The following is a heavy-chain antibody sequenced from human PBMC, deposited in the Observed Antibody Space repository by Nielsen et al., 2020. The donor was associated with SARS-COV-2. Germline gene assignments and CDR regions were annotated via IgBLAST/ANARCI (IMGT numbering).Heavy chain of an antibody. CDR2: ISSSSSYT. Sequence: GGSLSLSCAASGFTFSDYYMSWIRQAPGKGLEWVSYISSSSSYTNYADSVKGRFTISRDNAKNSLYLQMNSLRAEDTAVYYCARDSVDTAMATGTFDYWGQGTLVTVSS. V-gene: IGHV3-11*05. J-gene: IGHJ4*02. CDR1: GFTFSDYY. CDR3: ARDSVDTAMATGTFDY. D-gene: IGHD5-18*01.